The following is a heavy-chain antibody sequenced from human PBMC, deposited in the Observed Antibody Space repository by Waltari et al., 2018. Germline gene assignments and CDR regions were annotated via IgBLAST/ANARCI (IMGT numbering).Heavy chain of an antibody. Sequence: VQLVQSGAEVKQPGATVKISCKASGYTFTDYYMPLVLQAPGQGLEWMGGIIPIFGTANYAQKFQGRVTITTDESTSTAYMELSSLRSEDTAVYYCARGLNSGSYYFDYWGQGTLVTVSS. CDR1: GYTFTDYY. D-gene: IGHD1-26*01. J-gene: IGHJ4*02. V-gene: IGHV1-69*05. CDR2: IIPIFGTA. CDR3: ARGLNSGSYYFDY.